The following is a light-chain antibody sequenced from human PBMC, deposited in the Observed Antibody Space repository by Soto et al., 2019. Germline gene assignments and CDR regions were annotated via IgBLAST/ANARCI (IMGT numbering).Light chain of an antibody. CDR2: SNN. J-gene: IGLJ1*01. CDR3: AAWDDSLSGSYV. Sequence: QSVLTQPPSASGTPGQRVTISCSGSISNIGSNYVYWYQQLPGTAPKLLIYSNNQRPSGVPDRFSGSKSGTSASLAISGLRSEDEADYYCAAWDDSLSGSYVFGTGTKMTVL. V-gene: IGLV1-47*02. CDR1: ISNIGSNY.